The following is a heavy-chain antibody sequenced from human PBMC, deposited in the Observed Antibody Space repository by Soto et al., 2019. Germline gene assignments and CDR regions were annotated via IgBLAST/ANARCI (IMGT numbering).Heavy chain of an antibody. CDR3: ARGRSYDFWSGLRGPPERNYFDS. V-gene: IGHV4-34*01. J-gene: IGHJ5*01. Sequence: QVQLQQWGAGLLKPSETLSLTCAVYGGSFSGYYWSWLRQSPGKGLECIGGVTHSGSATYSPYLKSRVTLSVDTSKNQFSLKLRSLTAADMAVYYCARGRSYDFWSGLRGPPERNYFDSWGQGTPVTVSS. CDR1: GGSFSGYY. D-gene: IGHD3-3*01. CDR2: VTHSGSA.